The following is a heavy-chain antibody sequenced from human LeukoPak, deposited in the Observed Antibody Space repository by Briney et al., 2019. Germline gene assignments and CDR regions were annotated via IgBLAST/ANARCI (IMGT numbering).Heavy chain of an antibody. CDR2: INPNSGGT. D-gene: IGHD3-10*01. J-gene: IGHJ4*02. V-gene: IGHV1-2*02. Sequence: ASVKVSCKASGYTFTGYYMHWVRQAPGQGLEWMGWINPNSGGTNYAQKFQGRVTMTRDTSISTAYMELSRLRSDDTAVYYCARGLKVRGVPTFFYWGQGTLVTVSS. CDR1: GYTFTGYY. CDR3: ARGLKVRGVPTFFY.